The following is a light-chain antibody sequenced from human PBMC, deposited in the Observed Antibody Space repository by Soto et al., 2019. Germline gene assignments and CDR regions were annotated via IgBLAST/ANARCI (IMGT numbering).Light chain of an antibody. CDR2: ASS. J-gene: IGKJ2*01. Sequence: DIQMTQSPSSLSASVGDRVTITCRASQGISTYLIWYQQRQGKAPKLLIYASSNLVSGVPSRFTGSGSGTEFTLTISSLQPEDFATYYCKQSYRTPYTFCQGTKLETK. CDR1: QGISTY. V-gene: IGKV1-39*01. CDR3: KQSYRTPYT.